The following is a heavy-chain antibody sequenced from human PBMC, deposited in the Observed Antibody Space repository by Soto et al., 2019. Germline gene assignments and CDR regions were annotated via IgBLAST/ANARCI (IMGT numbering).Heavy chain of an antibody. V-gene: IGHV1-69*01. J-gene: IGHJ6*02. Sequence: QVQLVQSGAEVKKPGSSVKVSCKASGGTFSSYAISWVRQAPGQGLEWMGGIIPIFGTANYAQKFQGRVTLTADESTSTAYMELSSLRSEDTAVYYCGRSYSSSGDQKYGMDVWGQGTTVTVSS. CDR3: GRSYSSSGDQKYGMDV. D-gene: IGHD6-13*01. CDR1: GGTFSSYA. CDR2: IIPIFGTA.